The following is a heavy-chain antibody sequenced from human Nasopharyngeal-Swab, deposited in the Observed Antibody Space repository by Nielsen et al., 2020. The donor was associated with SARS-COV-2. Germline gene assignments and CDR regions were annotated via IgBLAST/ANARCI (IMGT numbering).Heavy chain of an antibody. D-gene: IGHD3-10*01. J-gene: IGHJ4*02. CDR2: FDPEDGET. CDR1: GYTLTELS. V-gene: IGHV1-24*01. CDR3: ATVVTMVRGVTPFDY. Sequence: ASVKVSCKVSGYTLTELSMHWVRQAPGKGLEWMGGFDPEDGETIYAQKFQGRVTTTEDTSTDTAYMELSSLRSEDTAVYYCATVVTMVRGVTPFDYWGQGTLVTVSS.